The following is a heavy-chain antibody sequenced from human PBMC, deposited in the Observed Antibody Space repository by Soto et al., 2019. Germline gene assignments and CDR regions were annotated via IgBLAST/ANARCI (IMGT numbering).Heavy chain of an antibody. J-gene: IGHJ6*02. CDR1: GVSISSSNW. Sequence: AGTLSLSCAVSGVSISSSNWWSLVRQPPGKGLEWIGEIYHSGSTNYNPSLKSRVTISVDKSKNQFSLKLSSVTAADTAVYYCGTRDTVQGYYYYGMDVWGQGTTVTVSS. V-gene: IGHV4-4*02. CDR3: GTRDTVQGYYYYGMDV. D-gene: IGHD5-18*01. CDR2: IYHSGST.